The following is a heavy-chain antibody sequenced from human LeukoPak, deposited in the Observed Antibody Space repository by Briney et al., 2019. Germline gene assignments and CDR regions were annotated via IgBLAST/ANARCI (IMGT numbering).Heavy chain of an antibody. D-gene: IGHD3-22*01. J-gene: IGHJ4*02. V-gene: IGHV4-30-4*01. CDR2: IYYSGST. CDR3: ARKPYYYDSSGYDQGPFDY. Sequence: SETLSLTCTVSGGSISSGDYYWSWIRQPPGTGLEWIGYIYYSGSTYYNPSLKSRVTISVDTSKNQFSLKLSSVTAADTAVYYCARKPYYYDSSGYDQGPFDYWGQGTLVTVSS. CDR1: GGSISSGDYY.